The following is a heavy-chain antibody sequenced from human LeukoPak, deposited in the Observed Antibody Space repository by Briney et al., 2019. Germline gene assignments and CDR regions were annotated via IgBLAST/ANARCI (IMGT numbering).Heavy chain of an antibody. CDR2: IYSGGST. CDR3: AREYCSSTSCSYFDY. D-gene: IGHD2-2*01. V-gene: IGHV3-66*01. J-gene: IGHJ4*02. CDR1: GFTVSSNY. Sequence: SGGSLRLSCAASGFTVSSNYMSWVRQAPGKGLEWVSVIYSGGSTYYADSVKGRFTISRDNSKNTLYLQMNSLRAEDTAVYYCAREYCSSTSCSYFDYWGQGTLVTVSS.